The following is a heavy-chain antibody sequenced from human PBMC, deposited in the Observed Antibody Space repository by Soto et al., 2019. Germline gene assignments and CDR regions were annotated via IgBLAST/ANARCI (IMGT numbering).Heavy chain of an antibody. Sequence: SETLSLTCTVSGGSISSYYWSWIRQPPGKGLEWIGYIYYSGSTNYNPSLKSRVTISVDTSKNQFSLKLSSVTAADTAVYYCAVAGDHYGMMVDYWGLGILVTGSS. CDR1: GGSISSYY. CDR2: IYYSGST. V-gene: IGHV4-59*01. J-gene: IGHJ4*02. D-gene: IGHD3-9*01. CDR3: AVAGDHYGMMVDY.